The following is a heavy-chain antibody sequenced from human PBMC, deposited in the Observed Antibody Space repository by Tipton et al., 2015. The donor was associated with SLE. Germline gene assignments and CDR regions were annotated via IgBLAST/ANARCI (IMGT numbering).Heavy chain of an antibody. D-gene: IGHD4/OR15-4a*01. CDR1: GYTFSNCD. J-gene: IGHJ4*02. CDR3: ARSGFRYGAFYFDY. Sequence: QSGPEVKKPGASVRVSCKASGYTFSNCDISWMRQAPGQGLEWMGWINTYNGNSNYAQNLQGRVTMTTDAPTSTAYMELRSLRSDATAVYYCARSGFRYGAFYFDYWGQGTLVTVSS. V-gene: IGHV1-18*01. CDR2: INTYNGNS.